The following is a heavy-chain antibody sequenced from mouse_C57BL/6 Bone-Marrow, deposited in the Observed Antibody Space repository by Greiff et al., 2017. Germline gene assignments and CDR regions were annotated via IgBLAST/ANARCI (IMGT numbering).Heavy chain of an antibody. D-gene: IGHD1-1*01. CDR2: ISSGGSYT. J-gene: IGHJ3*01. CDR3: ARHDYGAY. CDR1: GFTFSSYG. V-gene: IGHV5-6*01. Sequence: EVKLVESGGDLVKPGGSLKLSCAASGFTFSSYGMSWVRQTPDKRLEWVATISSGGSYTYYPDSVKGRFTISRDNAKNTLYRQMSSLKSEDTAMYYCARHDYGAYWGQGTLVTVSA.